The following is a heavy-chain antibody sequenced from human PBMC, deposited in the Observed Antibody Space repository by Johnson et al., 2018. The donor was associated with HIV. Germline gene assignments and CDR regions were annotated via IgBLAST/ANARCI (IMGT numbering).Heavy chain of an antibody. V-gene: IGHV3-30*19. D-gene: IGHD4-17*01. CDR2: ISYDGSNK. Sequence: QVQLVESGGGVVQPGRSLRLSCAASGFTFSSYGMHWVRQAPGKGLEWVAVISYDGSNKYYADSVKGRFTISRDNSKNTLYLQMNSLRAEDTAVYYCAKGADYADYEGAFDIWGQGTMVTVSS. CDR1: GFTFSSYG. CDR3: AKGADYADYEGAFDI. J-gene: IGHJ3*02.